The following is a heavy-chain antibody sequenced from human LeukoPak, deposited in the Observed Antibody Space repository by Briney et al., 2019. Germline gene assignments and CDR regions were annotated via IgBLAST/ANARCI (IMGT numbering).Heavy chain of an antibody. CDR3: ARAIEDIVVVVAAFDY. D-gene: IGHD2-15*01. CDR1: GFTFSSYW. Sequence: GGSLRLSCAASGFTFSSYWMSWVRQAPGKGLEWVANIKQDGSEKYYVDSVKGRFIISRDNAKNSLYLQMYSLRAEDTAVYYCARAIEDIVVVVAAFDYWGQGTLVTVSS. CDR2: IKQDGSEK. J-gene: IGHJ4*02. V-gene: IGHV3-7*01.